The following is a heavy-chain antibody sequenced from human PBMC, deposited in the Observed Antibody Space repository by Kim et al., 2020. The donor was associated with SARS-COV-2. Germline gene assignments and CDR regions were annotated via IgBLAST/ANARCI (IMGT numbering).Heavy chain of an antibody. J-gene: IGHJ5*02. Sequence: SETLSLTCTVSGGSISSGGYYWSWIRQHPGKGLEWIGYIYYSGSTYYNPSLKSRVTISVDTSKNQFSLKLSSVTAADTAVYYCARDGGGYDFWSGFDPWGQGTLVTVSS. CDR3: ARDGGGYDFWSGFDP. CDR1: GGSISSGGYY. V-gene: IGHV4-31*03. D-gene: IGHD3-3*01. CDR2: IYYSGST.